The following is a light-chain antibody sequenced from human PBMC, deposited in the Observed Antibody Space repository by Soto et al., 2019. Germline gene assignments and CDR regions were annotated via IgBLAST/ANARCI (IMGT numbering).Light chain of an antibody. Sequence: DIQMTQSPSSLSASVGDRVTITCQASQDISNYLNWYQQKPGKAPKLLIYDASNLETGVTSRFSGRGSGTDFTFTISSLQPEDSATYYCQQYDNLPPYTFGQGTKLEIK. CDR1: QDISNY. V-gene: IGKV1-33*01. J-gene: IGKJ2*01. CDR3: QQYDNLPPYT. CDR2: DAS.